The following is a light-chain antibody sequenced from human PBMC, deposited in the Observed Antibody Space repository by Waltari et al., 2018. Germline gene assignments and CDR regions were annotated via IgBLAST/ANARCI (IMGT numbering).Light chain of an antibody. J-gene: IGLJ3*02. Sequence: QSALTQPASVSGSPGQSITISCPATSTDVGGYERVPCYQQHQDKAPRLMSYEVNKRPSGASSRFSGSKSGNTASLTISGLQAEDEADYYCCSFAGAGITWVFGGGTKLTVL. CDR3: CSFAGAGITWV. CDR1: STDVGGYER. CDR2: EVN. V-gene: IGLV2-23*02.